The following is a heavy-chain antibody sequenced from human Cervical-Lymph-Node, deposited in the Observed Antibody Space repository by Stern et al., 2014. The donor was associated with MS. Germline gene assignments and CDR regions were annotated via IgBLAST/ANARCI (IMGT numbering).Heavy chain of an antibody. Sequence: VQLQESGTGLVKPSQTLSLTCAVSGGSISSGEYYWRWMRQSPGNGLEWIGYIHYSGPTYYNPSLKSRVTISVDTTRNRFALKLSSVTAADTAVYYCSRDADAYSLVFGYWGRGTLVTVSS. CDR1: GGSISSGEYY. D-gene: IGHD5-24*01. V-gene: IGHV4-30-4*01. J-gene: IGHJ4*02. CDR3: SRDADAYSLVFGY. CDR2: IHYSGPT.